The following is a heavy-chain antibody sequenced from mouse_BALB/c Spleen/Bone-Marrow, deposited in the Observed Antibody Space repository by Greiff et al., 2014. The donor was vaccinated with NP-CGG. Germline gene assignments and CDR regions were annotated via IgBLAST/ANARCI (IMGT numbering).Heavy chain of an antibody. CDR2: TNPSTGYT. CDR1: GYNFISYW. Sequence: VQLQQSGAELAKPGASVKMSCKASGYNFISYWMHWVKQRPGQGLEWIGYTNPSTGYTEYNQKFKDKATLTADKSSSKAYMQLSSLTSEDSAVYYCARNYDYDGGYYAMDYWGQGTSVTVSS. J-gene: IGHJ4*01. D-gene: IGHD2-4*01. V-gene: IGHV1-7*01. CDR3: ARNYDYDGGYYAMDY.